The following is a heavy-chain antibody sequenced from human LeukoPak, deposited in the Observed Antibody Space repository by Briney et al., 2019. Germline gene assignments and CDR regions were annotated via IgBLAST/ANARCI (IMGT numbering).Heavy chain of an antibody. D-gene: IGHD5-24*01. CDR3: ARGKEMTTTPLGY. CDR2: INAGNGNT. Sequence: ASVKVSCKASGYTFTSYAMHWVRQAPGQRLEWMGWINAGNGNTKYSQKFQGRVTITRDTSASTAYMELSSLRSEDTAVYYCARGKEMTTTPLGYWGQGTLVTVSS. J-gene: IGHJ4*02. CDR1: GYTFTSYA. V-gene: IGHV1-3*01.